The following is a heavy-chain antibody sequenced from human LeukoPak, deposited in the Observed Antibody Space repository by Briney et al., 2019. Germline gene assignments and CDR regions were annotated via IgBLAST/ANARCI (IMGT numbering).Heavy chain of an antibody. CDR2: INHSGST. V-gene: IGHV4-34*01. J-gene: IGHJ3*02. CDR3: ARGLYSSGSFDI. D-gene: IGHD6-19*01. Sequence: SETLSLTCAVYGGSFSDYYWSWIRQPPGKGLEWIGEINHSGSTNYNPSLKSRVTISVDTSKNQFSLKLSSVTAADTAVYYCARGLYSSGSFDIWGQGTMVTVSS. CDR1: GGSFSDYY.